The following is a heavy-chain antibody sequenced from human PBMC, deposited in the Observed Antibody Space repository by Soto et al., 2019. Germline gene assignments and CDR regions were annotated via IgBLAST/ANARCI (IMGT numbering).Heavy chain of an antibody. V-gene: IGHV4-30-2*01. J-gene: IGHJ5*02. D-gene: IGHD2-2*01. CDR2: IFHGGST. CDR3: ARGRVVVPAAVMFNCLDP. CDR1: DDSVNSIGYS. Sequence: SETLSLTCDVSDDSVNSIGYSWNWIRQPPGKGLEWIGYIFHGGSTYYNPSLRSRVTISVDRSRTQFSLKMSSVTAADTAVYYCARGRVVVPAAVMFNCLDPWGQGALVTVSS.